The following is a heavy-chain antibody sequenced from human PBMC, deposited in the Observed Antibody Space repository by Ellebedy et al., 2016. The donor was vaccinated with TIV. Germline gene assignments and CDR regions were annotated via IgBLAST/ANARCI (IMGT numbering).Heavy chain of an antibody. CDR1: GVSLSTTGVG. D-gene: IGHD6-25*01. V-gene: IGHV2-5*01. Sequence: SGPTLVKPTQTLTLTCSFSGVSLSTTGVGVAWIRQPPGKALEWLALIYGHGEKHYRPSLENRLTITKDTSKSQVVLTMTDMDPVDTATYFCAHRRAGRWYESWGQGTLVTVSS. CDR3: AHRRAGRWYES. J-gene: IGHJ5*01. CDR2: IYGHGEK.